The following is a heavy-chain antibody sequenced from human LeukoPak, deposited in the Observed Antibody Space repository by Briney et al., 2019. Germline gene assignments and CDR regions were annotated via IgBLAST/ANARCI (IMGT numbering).Heavy chain of an antibody. CDR3: ARDSDYGDYYFDY. CDR1: GFTFSSYW. CDR2: IKQDGSEK. D-gene: IGHD4-17*01. V-gene: IGHV3-7*01. Sequence: PGGSLRLSCAASGFTFSSYWMSWVRQAPGKGLEWVANIKQDGSEKYYVDSVKGRFTISRDNAKNSLYLQMNSLRAEDTAVYYCARDSDYGDYYFDYWGQGTPVTVSS. J-gene: IGHJ4*02.